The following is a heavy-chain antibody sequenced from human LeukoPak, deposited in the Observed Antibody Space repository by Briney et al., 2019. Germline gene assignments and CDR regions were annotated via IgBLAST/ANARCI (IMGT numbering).Heavy chain of an antibody. CDR3: ARQIEAVTQPFGY. V-gene: IGHV4-59*08. Sequence: PSETLSLTCTVSGGSISSYYWSWIRQPPGKGLEWIGYIYYSGSTNYNPSLKSRVTISVDTSKNQFSLKLSSVTAADTAVYYCARQIEAVTQPFGYWGQGTLVTVSS. J-gene: IGHJ4*02. CDR2: IYYSGST. D-gene: IGHD4-17*01. CDR1: GGSISSYY.